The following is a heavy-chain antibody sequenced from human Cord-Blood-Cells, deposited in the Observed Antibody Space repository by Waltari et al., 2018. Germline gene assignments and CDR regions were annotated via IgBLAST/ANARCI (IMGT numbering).Heavy chain of an antibody. CDR2: IIPIFGTA. D-gene: IGHD1-1*01. V-gene: IGHV1-69*01. Sequence: GQGLEWMGGIIPIFGTANYAQKFQGRVTITADESTSTAHMELSSLRSEDTAVYYCARDQDWKGGAFDIWGQGTMVTVSS. CDR3: ARDQDWKGGAFDI. J-gene: IGHJ3*02.